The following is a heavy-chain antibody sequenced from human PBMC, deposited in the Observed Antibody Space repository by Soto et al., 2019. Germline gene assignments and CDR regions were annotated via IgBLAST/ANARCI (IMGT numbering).Heavy chain of an antibody. CDR1: GFAFSNAW. Sequence: EVQLVESGGGSVKPGGSLTLSCAASGFAFSNAWMNWVRQAPGKGLEWVGRIKTKTHGERTDYAAPVKGRFSISRDDSKYTLYLQMSSLKVVDTAVYYCTTGSVEGVWGQGTTVTVSS. J-gene: IGHJ6*02. CDR2: IKTKTHGERT. CDR3: TTGSVEGV. D-gene: IGHD2-15*01. V-gene: IGHV3-15*07.